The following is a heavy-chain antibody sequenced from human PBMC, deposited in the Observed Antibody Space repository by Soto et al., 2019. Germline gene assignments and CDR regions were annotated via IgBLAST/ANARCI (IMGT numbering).Heavy chain of an antibody. J-gene: IGHJ5*02. CDR1: GFTFRSYD. CDR3: ARAMDTAMASKDNWFDP. D-gene: IGHD5-18*01. CDR2: ISHDENNR. V-gene: IGHV3-30-3*01. Sequence: QVQLVESGGGVVQPGRSLRLSCAASGFTFRSYDMHWVRQAPGKGLEWVAVISHDENNRYYTDSVKGRFTISRDNSKNTLYLQVNSLRAEDTAVYYCARAMDTAMASKDNWFDPGAREPWSPSPQ.